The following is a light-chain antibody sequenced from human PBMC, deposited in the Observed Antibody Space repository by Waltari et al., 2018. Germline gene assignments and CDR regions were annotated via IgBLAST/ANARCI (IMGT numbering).Light chain of an antibody. Sequence: QSALTQPRSVSGSPGQSVTISCTGTSSNVGGYNYVSWYQQPPGKAPNLMIYDIPQRPSGVPDRFSGSKSGNTASLTISGLQADDEADYYCCSYAGSFTLLFGGGTRVTVL. J-gene: IGLJ2*01. CDR3: CSYAGSFTLL. CDR2: DIP. CDR1: SSNVGGYNY. V-gene: IGLV2-11*01.